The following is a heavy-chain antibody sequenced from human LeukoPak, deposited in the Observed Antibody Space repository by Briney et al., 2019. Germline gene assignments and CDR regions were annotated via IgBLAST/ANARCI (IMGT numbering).Heavy chain of an antibody. Sequence: SVKVSCKASGGTFSSYAISWVRQAPGQGLEWMGRIIPILGIAKYAQKFQGRVTITADKSTSTAYMELSSLRSEDTAVYYCSRSLFSGSYYYFDYWGQGTLVTVSS. V-gene: IGHV1-69*04. J-gene: IGHJ4*02. CDR3: SRSLFSGSYYYFDY. CDR2: IIPILGIA. D-gene: IGHD1-26*01. CDR1: GGTFSSYA.